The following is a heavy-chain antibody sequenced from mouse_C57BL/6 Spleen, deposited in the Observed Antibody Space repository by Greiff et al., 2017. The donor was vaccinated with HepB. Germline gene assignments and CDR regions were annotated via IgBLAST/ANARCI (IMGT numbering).Heavy chain of an antibody. V-gene: IGHV3-6*01. J-gene: IGHJ3*01. CDR2: ISYDGSN. CDR1: GYSITSGYY. CDR3: AIYYGSSYWFAY. Sequence: EESGPGLVKPSQSLSLTCSVPGYSITSGYYWNWIRQFPGNKLEWMGYISYDGSNNYNPSLKNRISITRDTSKNQFFLKLNSVTTEDTATYYCAIYYGSSYWFAYWGQGTLVTVSA. D-gene: IGHD1-1*01.